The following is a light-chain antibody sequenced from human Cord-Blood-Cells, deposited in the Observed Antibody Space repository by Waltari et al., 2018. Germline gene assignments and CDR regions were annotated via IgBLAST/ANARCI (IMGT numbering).Light chain of an antibody. CDR2: DVS. V-gene: IGLV2-14*01. CDR3: SSYTSSSTLV. J-gene: IGLJ2*01. CDR1: SSDGGGYNY. Sequence: QSALTQPASVSGSPGQSITISCTGTSSDGGGYNYVSWYQQHTGKAPKLRIYDVSNRPSGVSNRFSGSKSGNTASLTISGLQAEDEADYYCSSYTSSSTLVFGGGTKLTVL.